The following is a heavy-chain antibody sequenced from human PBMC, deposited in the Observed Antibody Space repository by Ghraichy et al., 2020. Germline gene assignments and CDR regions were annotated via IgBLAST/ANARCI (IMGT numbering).Heavy chain of an antibody. CDR3: ARARSRFIVATVFDY. D-gene: IGHD5-12*01. CDR1: GGSFSGYY. J-gene: IGHJ4*02. V-gene: IGHV4-34*01. Sequence: SETLSLTCAVYGGSFSGYYWSWIRQPPGKRLEWIGEINHSGSTNYNPSLKSRVTISVDTSKNQFSLKLSSVTAADTAVYYCARARSRFIVATVFDYWGQGTLVTVSS. CDR2: INHSGST.